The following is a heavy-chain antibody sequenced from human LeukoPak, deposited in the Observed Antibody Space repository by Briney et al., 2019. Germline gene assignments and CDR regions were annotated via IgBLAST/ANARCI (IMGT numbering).Heavy chain of an antibody. CDR1: GFTFSSYE. J-gene: IGHJ4*02. D-gene: IGHD4-17*01. Sequence: PGGSLRLSCAASGFTFSSYEMNWVRQAPGKGLEWVSYISSSGSTIYYADSVKGRFTISRDNAKNSLYLQMNSLRAEDTAVYYCAREIAGTVTTFADYWGQGTLVTVSS. V-gene: IGHV3-48*03. CDR3: AREIAGTVTTFADY. CDR2: ISSSGSTI.